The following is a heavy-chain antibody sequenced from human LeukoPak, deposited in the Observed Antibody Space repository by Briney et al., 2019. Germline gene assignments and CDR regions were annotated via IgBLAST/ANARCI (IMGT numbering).Heavy chain of an antibody. Sequence: GGSLRLSCAASGFIVSSKYLSWVRQAPGKGLEWVSVIYSDGNTNYADSVRGRFSTSRDNSENTVYLQMNSLRVEDTGLYYCAARDISKWYSYWGQGTPVTVSS. CDR3: AARDISKWYSY. CDR1: GFIVSSKY. CDR2: IYSDGNT. J-gene: IGHJ4*02. V-gene: IGHV3-53*01. D-gene: IGHD2-15*01.